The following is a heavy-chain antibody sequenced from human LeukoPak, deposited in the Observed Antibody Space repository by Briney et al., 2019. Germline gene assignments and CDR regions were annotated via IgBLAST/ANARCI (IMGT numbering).Heavy chain of an antibody. D-gene: IGHD3-10*01. CDR2: ISTSGDTI. V-gene: IGHV3-48*03. CDR1: GFTFNSYE. J-gene: IGHJ4*02. Sequence: GGSLRLSCAASGFTFNSYEMNWVRQAPGQGLEWVSFISTSGDTIYYADSVKGRFTMSRDNAKNSLFLQMNSLRVEDTAVYYCARDGRLTIFVRGIITEGSPPKNWGQGTLVTVSS. CDR3: ARDGRLTIFVRGIITEGSPPKN.